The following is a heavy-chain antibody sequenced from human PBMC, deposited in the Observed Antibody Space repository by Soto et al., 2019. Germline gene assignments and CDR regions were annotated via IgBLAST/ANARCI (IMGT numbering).Heavy chain of an antibody. CDR3: ARGIAGSDYGMDV. CDR1: GFTFSSYA. V-gene: IGHV3-64*01. J-gene: IGHJ6*02. Sequence: EVQLVESGGGLVQPGGSLRLSCAASGFTFSSYAMHWVRQAPGKGLEYVSAISSNGGSTYYANSVKGRFTISRDNSKNTLYLQMGSLRAEDMAVYYCARGIAGSDYGMDVWGQGATVTVSS. D-gene: IGHD2-15*01. CDR2: ISSNGGST.